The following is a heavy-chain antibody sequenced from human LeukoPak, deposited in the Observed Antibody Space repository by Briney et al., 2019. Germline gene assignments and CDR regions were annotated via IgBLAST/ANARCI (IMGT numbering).Heavy chain of an antibody. V-gene: IGHV4-39*07. CDR1: GGSISSGGYY. CDR2: INHSGST. D-gene: IGHD2-2*01. J-gene: IGHJ4*02. CDR3: ASTYCSSTSCRTPVY. Sequence: SETLSLTCTVSGGSISSGGYYWSWIRQPPGKGLEWIGEINHSGSTNYNPSLKSRVTISVDTSKNQFSLKLSSVTAADTAVYYCASTYCSSTSCRTPVYWGQGTLVTVSS.